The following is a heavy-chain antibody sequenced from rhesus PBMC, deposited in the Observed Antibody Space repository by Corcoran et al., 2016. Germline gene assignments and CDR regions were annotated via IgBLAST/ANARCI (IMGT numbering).Heavy chain of an antibody. V-gene: IGHV4-106*01. J-gene: IGHJ4*01. CDR1: GGSISGYYL. CDR3: ARDQVDFWTGYYRDY. D-gene: IGHD3-3*01. Sequence: QVQLQESGPGVVKPSETLSLTCAVSGGSISGYYLWSWIRQPPGKGLEWIGYIYGGSGSTSYNPSLRMRVIMSIYTSKSQFSRKLGSVTAADSSVYYCARDQVDFWTGYYRDYWGQGVLVTVSS. CDR2: IYGGSGST.